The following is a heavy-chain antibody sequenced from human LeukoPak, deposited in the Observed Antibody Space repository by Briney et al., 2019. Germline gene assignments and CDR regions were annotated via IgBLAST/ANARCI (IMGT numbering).Heavy chain of an antibody. V-gene: IGHV3-30-3*01. Sequence: GGSLRLSCAASGFTFSSYAMHWVRQAPGKGLEWVAAISYDGSNKYYADSVKGRFTISRDNSKNTLYLQMNSLRAEDTAVYYCARAATGPFYDSSGYYDYWGQGTLVTVSS. CDR3: ARAATGPFYDSSGYYDY. CDR1: GFTFSSYA. D-gene: IGHD3-22*01. CDR2: ISYDGSNK. J-gene: IGHJ4*02.